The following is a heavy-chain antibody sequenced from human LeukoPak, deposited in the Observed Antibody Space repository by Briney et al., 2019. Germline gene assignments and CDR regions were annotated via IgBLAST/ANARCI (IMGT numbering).Heavy chain of an antibody. J-gene: IGHJ4*02. CDR3: AHNLLPREIGNIRVQAAPLDY. Sequence: SGPTLVNPTHTLTLTCTFSGFSLSTSGVGVGWIRQPPGKALEWVALIHWNDDKPYNPSLKSRLTITKDNSKNQLVLTMTNMDPVDTATYYCAHNLLPREIGNIRVQAAPLDYWGQGTLVTVSS. D-gene: IGHD2-2*01. CDR2: IHWNDDK. CDR1: GFSLSTSGVG. V-gene: IGHV2-5*01.